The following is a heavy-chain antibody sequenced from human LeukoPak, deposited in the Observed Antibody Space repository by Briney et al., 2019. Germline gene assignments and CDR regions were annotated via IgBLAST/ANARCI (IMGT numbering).Heavy chain of an antibody. CDR1: GGSISSSSYY. CDR2: INHSGST. J-gene: IGHJ4*02. CDR3: ARGFSGSEYYFDY. Sequence: SETLSLTCTVSGGSISSSSYYWSWIRQPPGKGLEWIGEINHSGSTNYNPSLKSRVTISVDTSKNQFSLKLSSVTAADTAVYYCARGFSGSEYYFDYWGQGTLVTVSS. D-gene: IGHD3-22*01. V-gene: IGHV4-39*07.